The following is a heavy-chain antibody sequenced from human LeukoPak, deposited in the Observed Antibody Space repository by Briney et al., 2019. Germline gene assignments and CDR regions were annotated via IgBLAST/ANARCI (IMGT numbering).Heavy chain of an antibody. Sequence: GGSLRLSCAASGFTFSSYAMHWVRQAPGKGLEWVAVISYDGSNKYYADSVKGRFTISRDNSKNTLYLQMNSLRAEDTAVYYCARDPTIAVAVYYFDYWVQGTLVTVSS. D-gene: IGHD6-19*01. CDR2: ISYDGSNK. CDR3: ARDPTIAVAVYYFDY. CDR1: GFTFSSYA. V-gene: IGHV3-30-3*01. J-gene: IGHJ4*02.